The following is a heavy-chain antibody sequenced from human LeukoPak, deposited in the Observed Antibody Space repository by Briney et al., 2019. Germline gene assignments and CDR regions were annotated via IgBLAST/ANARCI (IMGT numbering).Heavy chain of an antibody. CDR1: RFTFSSYG. CDR3: AKDRDSSSHDEDY. J-gene: IGHJ4*02. V-gene: IGHV3-30*02. CDR2: IRYDGSTK. D-gene: IGHD6-13*01. Sequence: PGGSLRLSCAASRFTFSSYGMHWVRQAPGKGLEWLAFIRYDGSTKSYADSVKGRFTISRDNSKNTLYLQMNSLRAEDTAVYYCAKDRDSSSHDEDYWGQGTLVTVSS.